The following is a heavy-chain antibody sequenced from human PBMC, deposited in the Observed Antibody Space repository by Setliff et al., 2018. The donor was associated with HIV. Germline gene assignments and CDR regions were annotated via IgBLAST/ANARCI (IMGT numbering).Heavy chain of an antibody. CDR3: SRILNLYNYMDA. V-gene: IGHV4-39*07. CDR2: INYRGST. Sequence: SETLSLTCPLPGGALSSRSYYWCWIREPPAKGLEWIGSINYRGSTYYNPSPKSRVTFSLDTSKNQFSLRLSSVTAADTAVYYCSRILNLYNYMDAWGKGTSVTVSS. CDR1: GGALSSRSYY. J-gene: IGHJ6*03. D-gene: IGHD3-9*01.